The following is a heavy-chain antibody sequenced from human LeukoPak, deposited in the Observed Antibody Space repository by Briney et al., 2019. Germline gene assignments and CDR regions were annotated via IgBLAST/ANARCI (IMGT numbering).Heavy chain of an antibody. V-gene: IGHV3-74*01. Sequence: GGSLRLSCAASGFTFSSYWMHWVRQAPGKGLVWVSRINTDGSSTSYADSVKGRFTISRDNAKNTLYLQMNSLRAEDTAVYYCARGLYYDFWSAHETLDYWGQGTLVTVSS. CDR3: ARGLYYDFWSAHETLDY. D-gene: IGHD3-3*01. J-gene: IGHJ4*02. CDR2: INTDGSST. CDR1: GFTFSSYW.